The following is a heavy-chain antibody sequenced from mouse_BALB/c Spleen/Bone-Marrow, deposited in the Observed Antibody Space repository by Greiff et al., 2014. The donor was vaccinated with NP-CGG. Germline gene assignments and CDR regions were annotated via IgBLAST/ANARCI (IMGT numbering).Heavy chain of an antibody. CDR1: GYTFTNFV. Sequence: EVLLQQSGPELVKPGASVRISRKASGYTFTNFVIYWVKQRPGQGLEWIGYVNPYYDGTKYNEKFKGKATLTSDKSSTTAYMERSSMISEDTAVYYCARTMIYFYAMNYWGQGPPVTVS. V-gene: IGHV1-14*01. CDR3: ARTMIYFYAMNY. J-gene: IGHJ4*01. D-gene: IGHD2-4*01. CDR2: VNPYYDGT.